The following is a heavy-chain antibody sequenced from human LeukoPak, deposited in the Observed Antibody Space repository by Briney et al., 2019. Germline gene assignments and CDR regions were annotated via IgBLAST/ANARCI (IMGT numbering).Heavy chain of an antibody. CDR2: MYYRGST. Sequence: SQTLSLTCTVSGVSISSDKYYWSWIRQRPGKGLEWIGYMYYRGSTSYNPSLKSRVSISLGTPKNQFSLKLTSVTAADTAVYYCATPYCGTISCLDVFDIWGQGTMVTVSS. CDR3: ATPYCGTISCLDVFDI. D-gene: IGHD2-21*01. CDR1: GVSISSDKYY. J-gene: IGHJ3*02. V-gene: IGHV4-31*03.